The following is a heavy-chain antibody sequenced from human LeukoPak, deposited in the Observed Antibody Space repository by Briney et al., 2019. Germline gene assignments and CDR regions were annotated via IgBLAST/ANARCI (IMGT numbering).Heavy chain of an antibody. CDR1: GGSISSYY. CDR3: ARQAKGYCSSTSCQKKYYSDY. D-gene: IGHD2-2*01. J-gene: IGHJ4*02. CDR2: IYTSGST. V-gene: IGHV4-4*09. Sequence: SETLSLTCTVSGGSISSYYWSWIRQPPGKGLEWIGYIYTSGSTNYNPSLKSRVTISVDTSKNQFSLKLSSVTAADTAVYYCARQAKGYCSSTSCQKKYYSDYWGQGTLVTVSS.